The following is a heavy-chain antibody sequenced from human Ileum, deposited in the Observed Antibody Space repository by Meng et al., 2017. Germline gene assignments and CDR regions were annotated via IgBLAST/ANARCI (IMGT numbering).Heavy chain of an antibody. V-gene: IGHV3-48*03. J-gene: IGHJ6*02. D-gene: IGHD4-23*01. CDR1: GFTFSSYE. Sequence: GESLKISCAASGFTFSSYEMNWVRQAPGKGLEWVSYITSGANTIDYADSVKGRFTVSRDNAKNSLSLQMNSLRAEDAAVYYCARGRVTLGASNSRYYGLDVWSQGTTVTVSS. CDR2: ITSGANTI. CDR3: ARGRVTLGASNSRYYGLDV.